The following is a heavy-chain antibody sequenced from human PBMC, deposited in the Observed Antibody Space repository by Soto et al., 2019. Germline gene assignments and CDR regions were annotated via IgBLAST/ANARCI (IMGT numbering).Heavy chain of an antibody. CDR3: ARHTPAISISDH. CDR1: GGSISSSSYY. CDR2: IYYSGST. Sequence: QLQLQESGPGLVKPSETLSLTCTVSGGSISSSSYYWGWIRQPPGKGLEWIGSIYYSGSTYYNPSLKSRVAISVDTSTNQFSLKLSSVTAADTAVYYCARHTPAISISDHWGQGTLVTVSS. D-gene: IGHD2-15*01. V-gene: IGHV4-39*01. J-gene: IGHJ4*02.